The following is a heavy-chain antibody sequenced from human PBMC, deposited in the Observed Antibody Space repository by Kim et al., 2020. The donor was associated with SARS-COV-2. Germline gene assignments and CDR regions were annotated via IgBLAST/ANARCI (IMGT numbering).Heavy chain of an antibody. J-gene: IGHJ4*02. CDR3: AKDLSSRLYDSSGYWFNFDY. V-gene: IGHV3-23*01. Sequence: GGSLRLSCAASGFTFSSYAMSWVRQAPGKGLEWVSAISGSGGSTYYADSVKGRFTISRDNSKNTLYLQMNSLRAEDTAVYYCAKDLSSRLYDSSGYWFNFDYWGQGTLVTVSS. CDR1: GFTFSSYA. CDR2: ISGSGGST. D-gene: IGHD3-22*01.